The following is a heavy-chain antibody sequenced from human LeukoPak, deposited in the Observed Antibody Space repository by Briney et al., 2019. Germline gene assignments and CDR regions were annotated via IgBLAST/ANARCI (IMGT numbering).Heavy chain of an antibody. CDR1: GFTFSSYS. V-gene: IGHV3-21*01. J-gene: IGHJ4*02. CDR2: INSSSSYI. D-gene: IGHD5-18*01. Sequence: PGGSLRHSCAASGFTFSSYSMNWVRPAPGKGLEWVSSINSSSSYIYYAGSVKGRYTISRDTTKKSLYPKMNRLEAEERAGYYCARERGIQLRDYYFVYWGQGTLVAVSS. CDR3: ARERGIQLRDYYFVY.